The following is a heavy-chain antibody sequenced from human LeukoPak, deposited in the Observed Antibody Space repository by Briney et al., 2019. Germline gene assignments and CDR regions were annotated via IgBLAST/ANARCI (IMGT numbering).Heavy chain of an antibody. Sequence: SETLSLTCTVSGGSISSYYWSWIRQPPGKGLEWIGYIYYSGSTNYNPSLKSRVTISVDTSKNQFSLRLSPVTAADTAVYYCARASYSAYYFDYWGQGTLVTVSS. CDR2: IYYSGST. V-gene: IGHV4-59*01. D-gene: IGHD4-11*01. J-gene: IGHJ4*02. CDR3: ARASYSAYYFDY. CDR1: GGSISSYY.